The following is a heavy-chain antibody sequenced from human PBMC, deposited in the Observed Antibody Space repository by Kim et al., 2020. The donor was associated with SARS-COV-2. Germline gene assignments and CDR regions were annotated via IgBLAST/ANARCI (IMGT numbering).Heavy chain of an antibody. J-gene: IGHJ4*02. CDR3: AKDASYCSGGSCYSPDY. CDR2: ISYDGSNK. Sequence: GGSLRLSCAASGFTFSSYGMHWVRQAPGKGLEWVAVISYDGSNKYYADSVKGRFTISRDNSKNTLYLQMNSLRAEDTAVYYCAKDASYCSGGSCYSPDYWGQGTLVTVSS. CDR1: GFTFSSYG. V-gene: IGHV3-30*18. D-gene: IGHD2-15*01.